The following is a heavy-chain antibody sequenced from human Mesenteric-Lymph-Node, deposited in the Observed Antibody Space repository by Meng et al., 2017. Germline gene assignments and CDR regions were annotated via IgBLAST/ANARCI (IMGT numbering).Heavy chain of an antibody. CDR3: AREGVDSSGYQLDAFDI. D-gene: IGHD3-22*01. Sequence: SLKISCAASGFTFDDYAMHWVRQAPGKGLEWVSGISWNSGSIGYADSVKGRFTISRDNAKNSLYLQMNSLRAEDTALYYCAREGVDSSGYQLDAFDIWGQGTMVTVSS. CDR2: ISWNSGSI. V-gene: IGHV3-9*01. CDR1: GFTFDDYA. J-gene: IGHJ3*02.